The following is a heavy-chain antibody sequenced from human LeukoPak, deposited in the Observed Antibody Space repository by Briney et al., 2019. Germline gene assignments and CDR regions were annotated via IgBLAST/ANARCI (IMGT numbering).Heavy chain of an antibody. V-gene: IGHV3-53*01. J-gene: IGHJ4*02. Sequence: GGSLRLSCAASGFTVSSNYMSWVRQAPGKGLEWVSVIYSGGSTYYADSVKGRFTISRDNSKNTLYLQMNSLRAEDTAVYYCAKGNQYSSSLDYWGQGTLVTVSS. D-gene: IGHD6-13*01. CDR1: GFTVSSNY. CDR3: AKGNQYSSSLDY. CDR2: IYSGGST.